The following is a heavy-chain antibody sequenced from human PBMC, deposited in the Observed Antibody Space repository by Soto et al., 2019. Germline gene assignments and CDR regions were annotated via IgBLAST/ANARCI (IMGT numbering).Heavy chain of an antibody. Sequence: SETLSLTCSVSGDFISNTTYYWGWVRQAPGKGLEWVGSIYFSGSGTSHYNPSLKSRVTISVDTSKNQFSLKLTSVTAADTAVYYCARPRYRFGTSGYYPFDYWGQGTLVTASS. CDR3: ARPRYRFGTSGYYPFDY. V-gene: IGHV4-39*01. CDR2: IYFSGSGTS. J-gene: IGHJ4*02. CDR1: GDFISNTTYY. D-gene: IGHD3-22*01.